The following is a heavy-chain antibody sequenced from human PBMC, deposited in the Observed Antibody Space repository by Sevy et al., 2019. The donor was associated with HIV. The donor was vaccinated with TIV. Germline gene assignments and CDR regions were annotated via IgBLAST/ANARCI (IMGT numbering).Heavy chain of an antibody. J-gene: IGHJ4*02. Sequence: GGSLRLSCAASGFIFRSYAMHWVRQAPGKGLEWVAVISYDGSNEYYADSVKGRFTISRDNSKNTLYLQMNSLRAEDTGWYYWARDFSYYFDYWGPGTLVTVSS. V-gene: IGHV3-30-3*01. CDR1: GFIFRSYA. CDR3: ARDFSYYFDY. D-gene: IGHD3-10*01. CDR2: ISYDGSNE.